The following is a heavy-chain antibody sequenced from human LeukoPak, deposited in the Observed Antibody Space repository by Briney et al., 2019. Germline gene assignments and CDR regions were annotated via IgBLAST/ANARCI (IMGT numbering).Heavy chain of an antibody. CDR3: ARGVPLGYCTYGVCYPPYYFDY. V-gene: IGHV1-8*03. CDR2: VNPRSGDA. CDR1: GHTFTSYY. J-gene: IGHJ4*02. D-gene: IGHD2-8*01. Sequence: ASVKVSCKASGHTFTSYYMHWVRQATGQGLEWMGWVNPRSGDAGYLQKFQGRLTITRDSSIDTAYMDLSGLSSEDTAVYYCARGVPLGYCTYGVCYPPYYFDYWGQGTLVTASS.